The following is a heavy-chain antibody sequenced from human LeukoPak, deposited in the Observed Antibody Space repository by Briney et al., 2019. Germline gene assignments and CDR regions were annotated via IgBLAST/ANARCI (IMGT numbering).Heavy chain of an antibody. Sequence: SETLSLTCAVSGYSISSGYYWGWIRQPPGKGLEWVVSIYHSGSTYYNPCLKSRVTISVDTSKNQFSLKLSSVTAADTAVYYCARHQSPSMVRGVIGWFDPWGQGTLVTVSS. J-gene: IGHJ5*02. CDR3: ARHQSPSMVRGVIGWFDP. V-gene: IGHV4-38-2*01. D-gene: IGHD3-10*01. CDR2: IYHSGST. CDR1: GYSISSGYY.